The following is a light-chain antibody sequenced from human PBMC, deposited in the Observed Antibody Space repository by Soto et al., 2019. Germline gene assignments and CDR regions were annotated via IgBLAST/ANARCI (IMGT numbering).Light chain of an antibody. V-gene: IGKV1-9*01. CDR1: QGISSY. Sequence: IPLTQSPSSLSASVGDRVTITCRASQGISSYLAWYQQKPGKAPKLLIYAASTLQSGVPSRFSGRGSGTDFTLTISSLQPEDFGTYYCQQLNSYPRTFGQGTKVEIK. CDR3: QQLNSYPRT. CDR2: AAS. J-gene: IGKJ1*01.